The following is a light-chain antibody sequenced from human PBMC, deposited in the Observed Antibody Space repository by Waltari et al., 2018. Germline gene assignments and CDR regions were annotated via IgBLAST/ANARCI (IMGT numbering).Light chain of an antibody. CDR1: SGHSSNV. V-gene: IGLV4-69*01. CDR3: QTGGHGTWV. J-gene: IGLJ3*02. Sequence: QLVLTQSPSASASLGASVKLTCTLSSGHSSNVVAWLQQQPEKGPRYLMKVNSDGSHSKGDGIPYRFSGSSSGAERYLTISSVQSEDEADYYCQTGGHGTWVFGGGTKLTVL. CDR2: VNSDGSH.